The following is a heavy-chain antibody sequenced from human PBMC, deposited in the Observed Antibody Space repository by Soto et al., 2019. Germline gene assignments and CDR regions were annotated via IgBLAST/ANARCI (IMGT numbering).Heavy chain of an antibody. Sequence: QLQLQESGSGLVKPSQTLSLTCAVSGGSISSGGYSWSWIRQPPGKGLEWIGYIYHSGSTYYNPSLQSRDTISGARSTNQCSLRLSYVTAANTAVDYCTGVIAVVPLGSWAQGTLVTFSS. V-gene: IGHV4-30-2*01. D-gene: IGHD6-19*01. CDR2: IYHSGST. CDR1: GGSISSGGYS. J-gene: IGHJ5*02. CDR3: TGVIAVVPLGS.